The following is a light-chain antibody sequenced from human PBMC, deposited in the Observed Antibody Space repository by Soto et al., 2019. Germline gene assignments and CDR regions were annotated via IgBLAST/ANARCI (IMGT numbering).Light chain of an antibody. Sequence: EIVLTQSPATLSSFPGDRVTLSCRASQAVNTRLAWYQHKPGQAPRLLIYLASNSAAGVPARFSGSGSGTDFTLTISDVAPEDFAVYSCHQRQSWPRTFGQGTKVDIK. CDR1: QAVNTR. J-gene: IGKJ1*01. V-gene: IGKV3-11*01. CDR3: HQRQSWPRT. CDR2: LAS.